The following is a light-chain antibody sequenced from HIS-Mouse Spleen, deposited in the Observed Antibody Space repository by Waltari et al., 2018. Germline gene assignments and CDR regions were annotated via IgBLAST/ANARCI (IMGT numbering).Light chain of an antibody. CDR2: SNN. CDR1: SPNTGRNT. J-gene: IGLJ1*01. Sequence: QSVLTQPPSASGTPGQRVTISCSGSSPNTGRNTVNWYQQLPGTAPKLLIYSNNQRPSGVPDRFSGSKSGTSASLAISGLQSEDEADYYCAAWDDSLNGNYVFGTGTKVTVL. V-gene: IGLV1-44*01. CDR3: AAWDDSLNGNYV.